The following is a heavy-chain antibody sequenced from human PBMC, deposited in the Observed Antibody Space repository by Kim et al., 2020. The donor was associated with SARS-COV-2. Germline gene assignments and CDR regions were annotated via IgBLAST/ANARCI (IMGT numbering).Heavy chain of an antibody. CDR3: AREHSRGYYYGPFDH. CDR2: IWYDGGTE. Sequence: GGSLRLSCAASGFTFNIDAMHWVRQAPGKGLEWVAVIWYDGGTEYYADSVKGRFAISRDNSKNTLYLQMNSLRADDTAVYYCAREHSRGYYYGPFDHWGQRPLFTVS. V-gene: IGHV3-33*01. CDR1: GFTFNIDA. D-gene: IGHD3-22*01. J-gene: IGHJ4*02.